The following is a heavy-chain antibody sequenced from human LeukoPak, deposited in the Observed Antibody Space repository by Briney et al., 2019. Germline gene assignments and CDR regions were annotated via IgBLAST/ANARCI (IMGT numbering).Heavy chain of an antibody. CDR2: MYTSGST. Sequence: SETLSLTCTVSGGSISSGSYFWSWIRQPAGKGLEWIGRMYTSGSTNYNPSLKSRVTISVDTSKNQFSLKLSSVTAADTAVYYCARGSGPGDYWGQGTLVTVSS. CDR1: GGSISSGSYF. CDR3: ARGSGPGDY. J-gene: IGHJ4*02. V-gene: IGHV4-61*02.